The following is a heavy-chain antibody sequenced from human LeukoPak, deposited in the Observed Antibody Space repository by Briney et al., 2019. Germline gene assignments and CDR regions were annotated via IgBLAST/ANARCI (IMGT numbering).Heavy chain of an antibody. V-gene: IGHV4-34*01. CDR2: INHSGST. J-gene: IGHJ6*02. D-gene: IGHD3-16*01. Sequence: SETLSLTCAVYGGSFSGYYWSWIRQPPGKGLEWIGEINHSGSTNYNPSLKSRVTISVDTSKNQFSLKLSSVTAADTAVYYCAGGYDLAGMDVWGQGTTVTVSS. CDR1: GGSFSGYY. CDR3: AGGYDLAGMDV.